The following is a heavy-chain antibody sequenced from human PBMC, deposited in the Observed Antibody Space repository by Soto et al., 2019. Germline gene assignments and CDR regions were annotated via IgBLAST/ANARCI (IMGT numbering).Heavy chain of an antibody. CDR3: ARIYSSSGLYFDY. J-gene: IGHJ4*02. CDR2: IYYSGST. V-gene: IGHV4-31*03. CDR1: GGSISSGCYY. Sequence: PSETLSLPGTVSGGSISSGCYYWSWIRQHPGKGLEWIGYIYYSGSTYYNPSLKSRVTISVETSKKKFSLKLSSVTAADTAVYYCARIYSSSGLYFDYLGQGTLVGVSS. D-gene: IGHD6-13*01.